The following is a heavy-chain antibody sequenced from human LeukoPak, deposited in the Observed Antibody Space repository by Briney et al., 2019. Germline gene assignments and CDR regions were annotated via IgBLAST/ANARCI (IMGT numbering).Heavy chain of an antibody. CDR1: GYTFTSYD. CDR3: ARGLYGSGDVDY. Sequence: ASVKVSCKASGYTFTSYDINWVRQATGQGFEWMGWMNPNSGNTGYAQKFQGRVTMTRNTSISTAYMELSSLRSEDTAVYYCARGLYGSGDVDYWGQGTLVTVSS. CDR2: MNPNSGNT. J-gene: IGHJ4*02. D-gene: IGHD3-10*01. V-gene: IGHV1-8*01.